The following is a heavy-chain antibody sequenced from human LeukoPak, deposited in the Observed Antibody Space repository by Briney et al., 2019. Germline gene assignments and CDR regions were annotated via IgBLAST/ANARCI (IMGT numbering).Heavy chain of an antibody. V-gene: IGHV1-18*04. CDR2: INTHNGDT. CDR1: GYTFTNYG. J-gene: IGHJ4*02. D-gene: IGHD3-16*01. Sequence: ASVKVSCKAAGYTFTNYGVTWVRHAPGQGLEWVGWINTHNGDTNYVQKLQDRVTMTTDTSTTTAYLELRNLRSDDTAVYSCARDSASTSSPPAYDYWGQGTVVAVSS. CDR3: ARDSASTSSPPAYDY.